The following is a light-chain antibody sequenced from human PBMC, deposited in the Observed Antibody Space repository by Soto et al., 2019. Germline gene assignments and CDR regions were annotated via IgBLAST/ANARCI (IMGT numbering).Light chain of an antibody. V-gene: IGLV2-14*01. CDR3: SSDTSSSTLV. CDR2: DVS. J-gene: IGLJ2*01. Sequence: QSALTQPASVSGSPGQSITISFTGTSSDVGGYNYVSWYQQHPGKAPKLMIYDVSNRPPGVSNRFSGSKSGNTASLTISGVQAEDEADYYCSSDTSSSTLVFGGGTKLTVL. CDR1: SSDVGGYNY.